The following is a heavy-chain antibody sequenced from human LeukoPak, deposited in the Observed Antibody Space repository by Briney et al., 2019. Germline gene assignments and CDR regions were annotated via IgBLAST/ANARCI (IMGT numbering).Heavy chain of an antibody. CDR3: ARAEDYGDATFDY. D-gene: IGHD4-17*01. J-gene: IGHJ4*02. Sequence: KPSETLSLTCTVSGGSINSYYLSWIRQPPGKGLEWIGYIYYSGSTNYNPSLKSRVTISVDTSKNQFSLKLGSVTAADTAVYYCARAEDYGDATFDYWGQGTLVTVSS. CDR1: GGSINSYY. CDR2: IYYSGST. V-gene: IGHV4-59*01.